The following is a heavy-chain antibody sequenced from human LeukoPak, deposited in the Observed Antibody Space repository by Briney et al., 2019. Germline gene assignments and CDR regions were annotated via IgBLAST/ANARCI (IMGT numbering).Heavy chain of an antibody. J-gene: IGHJ4*02. Sequence: ASVKVSCKVSGYTFTDYYMHWVQQAPGKGLEWVGLVDPEDGETIYAEQFQGRVTITAATSTDTAYMELSSLRSEDTAVYDCATKSQAHGDYDFPYWGQGTLVTVSS. CDR1: GYTFTDYY. D-gene: IGHD3-3*01. CDR3: ATKSQAHGDYDFPY. CDR2: VDPEDGET. V-gene: IGHV1-69-2*01.